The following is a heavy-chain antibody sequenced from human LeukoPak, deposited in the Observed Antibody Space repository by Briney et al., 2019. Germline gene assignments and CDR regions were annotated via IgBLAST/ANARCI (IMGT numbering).Heavy chain of an antibody. D-gene: IGHD4-17*01. V-gene: IGHV4-34*01. CDR2: INHSGST. J-gene: IGHJ4*02. CDR1: GGSFSGYY. Sequence: KPSETLSLTCAVYGGSFSGYYWSWLRQPPGKGLEGIGEINHSGSTNYNPSLKSRVTISVDTSKNQFSLKLSSVTAADTAVYYCARARDYGDYPFGYWGQGTLVTVSS. CDR3: ARARDYGDYPFGY.